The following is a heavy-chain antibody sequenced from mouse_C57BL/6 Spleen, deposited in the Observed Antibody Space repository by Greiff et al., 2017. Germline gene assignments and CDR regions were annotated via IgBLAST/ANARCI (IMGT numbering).Heavy chain of an antibody. J-gene: IGHJ1*03. CDR3: ARKIGSSYWYFDV. D-gene: IGHD1-1*01. V-gene: IGHV1-39*01. Sequence: VHVKQSGPELVKPGASVKISCKASGYSFTDYNMNWVKQSNGKSLEWIGVINPNYGTTSYNQKFKGKATLTVDQSSSTAYMQLNSLTSEDSAVYYCARKIGSSYWYFDVWGTGTTVTVSS. CDR2: INPNYGTT. CDR1: GYSFTDYN.